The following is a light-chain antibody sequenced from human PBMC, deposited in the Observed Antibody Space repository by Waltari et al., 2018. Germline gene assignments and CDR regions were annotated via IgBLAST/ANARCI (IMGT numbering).Light chain of an antibody. J-gene: IGLJ3*02. CDR1: SSNLAISS. Sequence: QSVLTQPPSASGTPGQRVTIPCSGSSSNLAISSVYWYQQLPGTAPKLLINRNDHRPSGVPDRFSGSKSGTSASLAISGLRSEDEAEYYCAAWDDSLGGPVFGGGTKVTVL. V-gene: IGLV1-47*01. CDR2: RND. CDR3: AAWDDSLGGPV.